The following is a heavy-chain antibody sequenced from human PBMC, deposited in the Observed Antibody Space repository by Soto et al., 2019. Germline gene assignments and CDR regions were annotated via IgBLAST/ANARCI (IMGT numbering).Heavy chain of an antibody. J-gene: IGHJ5*02. V-gene: IGHV1-3*01. CDR3: ARACFNWNNFSGFDP. Sequence: ASVKVSCKASGYTFTSYAMHWVRQAPGQRLEWMGWINAGSGNTKYSQKFQGRVTITRDTSASTAYMELSSLRSEDTAVYYCARACFNWNNFSGFDPWGQGTLVTVSS. D-gene: IGHD1-20*01. CDR2: INAGSGNT. CDR1: GYTFTSYA.